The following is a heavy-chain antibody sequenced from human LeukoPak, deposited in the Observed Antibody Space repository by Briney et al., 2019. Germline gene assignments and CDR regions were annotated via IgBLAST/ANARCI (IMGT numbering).Heavy chain of an antibody. CDR1: GGSISSGGYY. CDR2: IYYSGST. J-gene: IGHJ1*01. D-gene: IGHD3-22*01. Sequence: SETLSLTCTVSGGSISSGGYYWSWIRQHPGKGLEWIGYIYYSGSTYYNPSLKSRVTISVDTSKNQFSLKLSSVTAADTAVYYCARHGGGYYDSSGYYFEYFQHWGQGTLVTVSS. V-gene: IGHV4-31*03. CDR3: ARHGGGYYDSSGYYFEYFQH.